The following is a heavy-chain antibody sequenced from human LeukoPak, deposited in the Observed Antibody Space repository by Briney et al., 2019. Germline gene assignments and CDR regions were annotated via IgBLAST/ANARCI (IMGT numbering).Heavy chain of an antibody. Sequence: PGGSLRLSCAASGFTFSSYAMHWVRQAPGKGLEWVAVISYDGSNKYYADSVEGRFTISRDNSKNTLYLQMNSLRAEDTAVYYCARDLIVVVPAAIATGRGYYYYGMDVWGQGTTVTVSS. V-gene: IGHV3-30-3*01. J-gene: IGHJ6*02. CDR2: ISYDGSNK. CDR1: GFTFSSYA. CDR3: ARDLIVVVPAAIATGRGYYYYGMDV. D-gene: IGHD2-2*02.